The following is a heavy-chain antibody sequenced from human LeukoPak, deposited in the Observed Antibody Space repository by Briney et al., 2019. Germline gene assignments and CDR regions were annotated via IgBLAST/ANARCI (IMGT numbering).Heavy chain of an antibody. CDR2: INPNTGAT. D-gene: IGHD5-18*01. V-gene: IGHV1-2*02. Sequence: ASVKVSCKASGYTFTAYYMHWVRQAPGQGLEWMGWINPNTGATNYAQNFQGRVTMTRATSISTAYMELSSLTSDDTAVFYCARDDSFQFDSWGQGTLVTVPS. J-gene: IGHJ4*02. CDR1: GYTFTAYY. CDR3: ARDDSFQFDS.